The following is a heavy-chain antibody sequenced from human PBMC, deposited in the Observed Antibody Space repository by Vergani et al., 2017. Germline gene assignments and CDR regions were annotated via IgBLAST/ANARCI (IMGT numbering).Heavy chain of an antibody. CDR1: GGSISSSSYY. CDR2: IYYSGST. Sequence: QLQLQESGPGLVKPSETLSLTCTVSGGSISSSSYYWGWIRQPPGKGLEWIGSIYYSGSTYYNPSLKSRVTISVDTSKNQFSLKLSSLTAADTAVYYCAILSTDDFWSGYYTTEWYFDLWGRGTLVTVSS. D-gene: IGHD3-3*01. CDR3: AILSTDDFWSGYYTTEWYFDL. V-gene: IGHV4-39*01. J-gene: IGHJ2*01.